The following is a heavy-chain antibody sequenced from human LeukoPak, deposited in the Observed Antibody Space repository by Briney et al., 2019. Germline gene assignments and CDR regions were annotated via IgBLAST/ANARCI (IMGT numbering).Heavy chain of an antibody. CDR3: ARGVSGSYPDDFDY. CDR2: IYYSGST. D-gene: IGHD3-10*01. Sequence: SETLSLTCTVSGGSICSYYWSWIRQPPGKGLEWIGYIYYSGSTNYNPSLKSRVTISVDTPKNQFSLKLSSVTAADTAVYYCARGVSGSYPDDFDYWGQGTLVTVSS. V-gene: IGHV4-59*01. J-gene: IGHJ4*02. CDR1: GGSICSYY.